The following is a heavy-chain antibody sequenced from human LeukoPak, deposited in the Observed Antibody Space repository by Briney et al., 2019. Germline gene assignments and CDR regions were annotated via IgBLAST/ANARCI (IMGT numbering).Heavy chain of an antibody. Sequence: GGSLRLSCAASGFTFRSYWMSWVRQAPGKGLEWVATIKQDGSGKYYVDSVKGRFTISRDNAKNSLYLQMNSLRAEDTAVYYCARDRNSGYDSSFDYWGQGTLVTVSS. CDR3: ARDRNSGYDSSFDY. V-gene: IGHV3-7*01. CDR2: IKQDGSGK. J-gene: IGHJ4*02. CDR1: GFTFRSYW. D-gene: IGHD5-12*01.